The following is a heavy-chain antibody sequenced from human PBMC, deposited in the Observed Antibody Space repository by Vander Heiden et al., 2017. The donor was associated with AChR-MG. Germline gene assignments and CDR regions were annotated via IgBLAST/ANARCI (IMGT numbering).Heavy chain of an antibody. D-gene: IGHD1-26*01. CDR1: GFTSSTYA. J-gene: IGHJ4*02. Sequence: EVQLLASGGAWVPPVASRRISCAASGFTSSTYAMSWVRQAPGKGPEWVSVISGSGGSTYYADSVKGRFSISRDKSKNTLNLQMNRLRAEDTAVYYCAKERSSGSPGSNYVDYWGQGTLVTVSS. CDR2: ISGSGGST. CDR3: AKERSSGSPGSNYVDY. V-gene: IGHV3-23*01.